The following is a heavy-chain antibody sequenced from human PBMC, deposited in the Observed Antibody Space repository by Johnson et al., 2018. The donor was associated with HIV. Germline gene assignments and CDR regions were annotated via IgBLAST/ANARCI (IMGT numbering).Heavy chain of an antibody. D-gene: IGHD3-3*01. Sequence: VESGGGLVQPGGSLRLSCAASGFTFSSYDMHWVRQATGKGLEWVSAIGTAGDTYYPGSVKGRFTISRENAKNSLYLQMNSLRAGDTAVYYCARARPKRNYDFWSGYYRLDHDAFDIWGQGTMVTVSS. V-gene: IGHV3-13*01. CDR3: ARARPKRNYDFWSGYYRLDHDAFDI. CDR2: IGTAGDT. J-gene: IGHJ3*02. CDR1: GFTFSSYD.